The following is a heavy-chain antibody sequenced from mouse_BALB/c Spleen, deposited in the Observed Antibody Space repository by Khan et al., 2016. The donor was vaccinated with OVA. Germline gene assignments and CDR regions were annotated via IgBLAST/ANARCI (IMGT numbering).Heavy chain of an antibody. J-gene: IGHJ3*01. CDR2: INPSTGYT. CDR3: ANHGSSSAWLTY. CDR1: GYTFTSYW. D-gene: IGHD1-1*01. V-gene: IGHV1-7*01. Sequence: QVQLQQSGAELAKPGASVKMSCKASGYTFTSYWMHWVKQRPGQGLEWIGYINPSTGYTEYNQRFKDKATLTADKSSSTASMQLSSLTSEESAVYYCANHGSSSAWLTYWGQGTLVTVSA.